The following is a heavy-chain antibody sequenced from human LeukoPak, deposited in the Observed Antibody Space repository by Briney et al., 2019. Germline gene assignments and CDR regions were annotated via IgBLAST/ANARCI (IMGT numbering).Heavy chain of an antibody. V-gene: IGHV4-59*01. Sequence: SQTLSLSCTLSGGSISSFYRSWVRQPPGKGLECIGYISYSGNTNYTPYLKSRVTLSADTYKYHFSLKLTSAAAADTAVYYCAIDKGLLQAFDIWGQGTMVTVSS. CDR1: GGSISSFY. CDR3: AIDKGLLQAFDI. J-gene: IGHJ3*02. D-gene: IGHD2/OR15-2a*01. CDR2: ISYSGNT.